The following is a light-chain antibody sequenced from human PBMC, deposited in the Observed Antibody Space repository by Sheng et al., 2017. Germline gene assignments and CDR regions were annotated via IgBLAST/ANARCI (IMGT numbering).Light chain of an antibody. Sequence: EVVLTQSPATLSVSPGERATLSCRASQSLSGDLAWYQQKPGQGPRLLIYGASSRATGIPARFSGSGSGTEFTLTISSLQSEDFATYYCQQANSFPITFGQGTRLEMK. CDR3: QQANSFPIT. J-gene: IGKJ5*01. V-gene: IGKV3-15*01. CDR2: GAS. CDR1: QSLSGD.